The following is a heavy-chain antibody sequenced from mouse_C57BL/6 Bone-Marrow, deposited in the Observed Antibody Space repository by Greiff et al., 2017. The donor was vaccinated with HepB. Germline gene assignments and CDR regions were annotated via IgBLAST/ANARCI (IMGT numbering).Heavy chain of an antibody. CDR3: TSPRPGWYFDV. J-gene: IGHJ1*03. CDR2: IRNKANNHAT. CDR1: GFTFSDAW. V-gene: IGHV6-6*01. Sequence: DVKLVESGGGLVQPGGSMKLSCAASGFTFSDAWMDWVRQSPEKGLEWVAEIRNKANNHATYYAESVKGWFTISRDDSKSSVYLQRNSLRAEDTCIYYCTSPRPGWYFDVWGTGTTVTVSS.